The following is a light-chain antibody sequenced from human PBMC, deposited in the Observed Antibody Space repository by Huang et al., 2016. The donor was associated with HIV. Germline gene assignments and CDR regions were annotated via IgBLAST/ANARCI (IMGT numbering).Light chain of an antibody. CDR3: QQYGSSPPYN. J-gene: IGKJ2*01. CDR2: GAS. Sequence: EIVLTQSPGTLSLSPGERATLSCRASQSVSSSYLAWYQQKPGQAPRLLLYGASSRATGIPDRFSGSGSGTDFTLTISRLEPEDFAVYYCQQYGSSPPYNFGQGTKLEIK. V-gene: IGKV3-20*01. CDR1: QSVSSSY.